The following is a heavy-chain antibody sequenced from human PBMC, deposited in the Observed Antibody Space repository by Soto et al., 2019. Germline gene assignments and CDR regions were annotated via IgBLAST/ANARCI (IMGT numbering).Heavy chain of an antibody. J-gene: IGHJ4*01. D-gene: IGHD1-26*01. CDR2: IKSKTDGGTP. V-gene: IGHV3-15*01. CDR1: GFTFSDYY. CDR3: TTDSYSSMEIIRFDY. Sequence: GGSLRLSCAASGFTFSDYYMSWIRQAPGQGLEWVARIKSKTDGGTPDFAASVKGRFAISRDDSKNMVYLQMNSLKTEDTALYYCTTDSYSSMEIIRFDYWGHGTLVTVSS.